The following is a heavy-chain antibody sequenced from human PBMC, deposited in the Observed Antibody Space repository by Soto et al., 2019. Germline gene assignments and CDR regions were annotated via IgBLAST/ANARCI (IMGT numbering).Heavy chain of an antibody. J-gene: IGHJ1*01. CDR3: ARLEKDIVLMVYANGEYFQH. CDR2: INPFGGSR. CDR1: GYSFTRYY. Sequence: SVKGSRKASGYSFTRYYIDWLRLENGQGLEWMGWINPFGGSRSYAQRFQGRVTMTRNTSISTAYMELSSLRSEDTAVYYCARLEKDIVLMVYANGEYFQHWGQGTLVTVSS. D-gene: IGHD2-8*01. V-gene: IGHV1-8*01.